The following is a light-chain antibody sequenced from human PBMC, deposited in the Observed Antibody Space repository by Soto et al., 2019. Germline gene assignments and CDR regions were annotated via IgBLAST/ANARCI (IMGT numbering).Light chain of an antibody. V-gene: IGLV1-36*01. Sequence: QSVLTQPPSVSAAPRQRVTISCSGSTPNIGNNAVNWYQLLPGKAPKLLIYYDDLLPSGVSDRFSGSKSGTSASLAISGLQSEDEAYYFCSAWDDSLNGPVFGGGTKLTVL. CDR1: TPNIGNNA. J-gene: IGLJ2*01. CDR2: YDD. CDR3: SAWDDSLNGPV.